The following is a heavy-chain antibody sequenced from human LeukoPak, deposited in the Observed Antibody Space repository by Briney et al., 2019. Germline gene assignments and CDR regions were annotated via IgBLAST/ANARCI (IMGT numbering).Heavy chain of an antibody. CDR3: AKDQADCSGSSXXSDAIDV. Sequence: RLSCXASGXTFXXXXXXWVXXXXGXXLXWVXXXXYDGNNKYYADSVKGRFIISRDNSKNTLYLQMSSLRAEETAIYYCAKDQADCSGSSXXSDAIDVWG. CDR1: GXTFXXXX. CDR2: XXYDGNNK. J-gene: IGHJ6*02. V-gene: IGHV3-30*18. D-gene: IGHD2-15*01.